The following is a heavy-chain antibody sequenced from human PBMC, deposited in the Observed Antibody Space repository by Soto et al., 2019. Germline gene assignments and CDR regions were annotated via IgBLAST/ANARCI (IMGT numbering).Heavy chain of an antibody. V-gene: IGHV3-23*01. CDR2: ISGSGGST. CDR1: EFTFSSYA. Sequence: GGSLSLSCAASEFTFSSYAMSWVRQPPGKGLEWVSAISGSGGSTYYADSVKGRFTISRDNSKNTLYLQMNSLRAEDTAVYYCAKWGIVATIPYYFDYWGQGTLVTVSS. D-gene: IGHD5-12*01. J-gene: IGHJ4*02. CDR3: AKWGIVATIPYYFDY.